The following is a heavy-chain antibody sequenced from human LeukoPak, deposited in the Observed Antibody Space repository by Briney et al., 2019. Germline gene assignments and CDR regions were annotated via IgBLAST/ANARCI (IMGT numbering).Heavy chain of an antibody. CDR3: ARNTYYYHSGTYLDY. CDR1: GGSISSGTYY. D-gene: IGHD3-10*01. CDR2: IFTSGST. Sequence: SQTLSLTCTVSGGSISSGTYYWRWIRQPAGKGLEWIGHIFTSGSTNYNPSLKSRVTISVDTSKNQFSLKLTAVTAADTAVYYCARNTYYYHSGTYLDYWGQGILVSVSS. J-gene: IGHJ4*02. V-gene: IGHV4-61*09.